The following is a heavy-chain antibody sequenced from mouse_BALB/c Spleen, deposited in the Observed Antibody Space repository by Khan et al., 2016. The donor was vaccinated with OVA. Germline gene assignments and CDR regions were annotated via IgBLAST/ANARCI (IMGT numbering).Heavy chain of an antibody. CDR1: GYTFTTYW. CDR2: INPTSGYT. V-gene: IGHV1-7*01. Sequence: VQLKQSGAELAKPGASVKMSCKASGYTFTTYWMHWVKQRPGQGLEWIGYINPTSGYTDYNDKFKDRATLSADKSSSTAYMQLNSLTSEDSAVYYCTRDSIDYWGQGTTLTVSS. CDR3: TRDSIDY. J-gene: IGHJ2*01.